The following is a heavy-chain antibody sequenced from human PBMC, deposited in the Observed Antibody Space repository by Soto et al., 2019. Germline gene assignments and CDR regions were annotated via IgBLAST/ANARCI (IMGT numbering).Heavy chain of an antibody. V-gene: IGHV1-46*01. J-gene: IGHJ4*02. CDR3: ATRVGSVGVLDY. Sequence: ASGKVSCKASGYPFTNDFMHWVRQAPGQGLEWMGIINPSGSSTTYAQKFQGRVTMTRDTSTNTLYMELRSLTSEDTAVYYCATRVGSVGVLDYWGQGTLVTVST. CDR2: INPSGSST. D-gene: IGHD1-26*01. CDR1: GYPFTNDF.